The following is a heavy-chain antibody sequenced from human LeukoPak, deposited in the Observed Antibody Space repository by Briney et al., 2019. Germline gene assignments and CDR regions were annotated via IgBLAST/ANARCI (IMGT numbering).Heavy chain of an antibody. CDR3: ARDRGELGDEGWFDP. V-gene: IGHV1-2*06. D-gene: IGHD7-27*01. CDR1: GYTFTGYY. Sequence: ASVKVSCKASGYTFTGYYMHWVPQAPGQGLEWMGRINPNSGGTNYAQKFQGRVTMTRDTSISTAYMELSRLRSDDTAVYYCARDRGELGDEGWFDPWGQGTLVTVSS. CDR2: INPNSGGT. J-gene: IGHJ5*02.